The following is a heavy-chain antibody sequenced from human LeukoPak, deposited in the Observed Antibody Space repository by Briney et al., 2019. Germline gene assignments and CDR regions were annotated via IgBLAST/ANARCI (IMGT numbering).Heavy chain of an antibody. CDR3: ARGGSAAALDP. Sequence: ASVKVSCKASGYSFSGLDISWVRQAPGQGLEWMGWISTYNGKTNYAQKLQGRVTMTTDTSTSTAYMELRSLTSDDTAVYYCARGGSAAALDPWGQGTLVTVSS. CDR1: GYSFSGLD. J-gene: IGHJ5*02. D-gene: IGHD6-13*01. V-gene: IGHV1-18*01. CDR2: ISTYNGKT.